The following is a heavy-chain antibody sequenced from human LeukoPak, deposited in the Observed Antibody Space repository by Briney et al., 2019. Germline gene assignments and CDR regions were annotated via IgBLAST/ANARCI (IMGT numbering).Heavy chain of an antibody. CDR1: GGSISSSSYY. Sequence: PSETLSLTCTVSGGSISSSSYYWGWIRQPPGKGLEWIGSIYYSGSTYYNPSLKSRVTISVDTSKNQFSLRLSSVTAADTAVYYCARPVGAMVYWGQGTLVTVSS. CDR2: IYYSGST. D-gene: IGHD1-26*01. V-gene: IGHV4-39*01. J-gene: IGHJ4*02. CDR3: ARPVGAMVY.